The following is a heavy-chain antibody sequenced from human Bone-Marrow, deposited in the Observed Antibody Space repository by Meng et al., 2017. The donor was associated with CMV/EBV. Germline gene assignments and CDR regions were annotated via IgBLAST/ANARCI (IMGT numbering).Heavy chain of an antibody. J-gene: IGHJ3*02. CDR1: GGSVSSGSYY. CDR2: IYYSGST. D-gene: IGHD4-23*01. CDR3: ARVTLARRQTHDAFDI. V-gene: IGHV4-61*01. Sequence: SETLSLTCTVSGGSVSSGSYYWSWIRQPPGKGLEWIGYIYYSGSTNYNPSLKSRVTISVDTSKNQFSLKLSSVTAADTAVYYCARVTLARRQTHDAFDIWGQGTRVTVSS.